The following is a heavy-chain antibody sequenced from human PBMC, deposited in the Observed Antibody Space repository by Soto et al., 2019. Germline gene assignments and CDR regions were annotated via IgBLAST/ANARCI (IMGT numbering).Heavy chain of an antibody. V-gene: IGHV3-33*01. CDR1: GFTFSSYG. CDR3: ARDDGGSYPRGMDV. CDR2: IWYDGSNK. Sequence: GGSLRLSCAASGFTFSSYGMHWVCQAPGKGLEWVAVIWYDGSNKYYADSVKGRFTISRDNSKNTLYLQMNSLRAEDTAVYYCARDDGGSYPRGMDVWGQGTTVTVSS. D-gene: IGHD1-26*01. J-gene: IGHJ6*02.